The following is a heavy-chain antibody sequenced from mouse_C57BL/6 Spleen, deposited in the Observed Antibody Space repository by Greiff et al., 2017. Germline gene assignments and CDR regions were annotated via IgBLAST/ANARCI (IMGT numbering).Heavy chain of an antibody. V-gene: IGHV3-6*01. CDR1: GYSITSGYS. CDR2: ISYDGSN. J-gene: IGHJ3*01. CDR3: AREDY. Sequence: EVKLQQSGPGLVKPSPSLSLTCSVTGYSITSGYSWNWIRQFPGNKLEWMGYISYDGSNNYNPSLKNRISITRDTSKNQFFLKLTSVTTEDTATYYCAREDYWGQGTLVTVSA.